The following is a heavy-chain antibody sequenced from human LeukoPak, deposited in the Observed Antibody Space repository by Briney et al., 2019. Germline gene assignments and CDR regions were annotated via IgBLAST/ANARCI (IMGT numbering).Heavy chain of an antibody. D-gene: IGHD2-2*01. V-gene: IGHV4-59*01. J-gene: IGHJ6*03. CDR2: IYDSGST. CDR3: ARDLSYCSSTSCYGYMDV. CDR1: GGSISGFH. Sequence: PSETLSLTCTVSGGSISGFHWSWIRQPPGKRLEWIGYIYDSGSTNYSPSLKSRVTISVDTSKKRFSLKMSSVTAADTAVYYCARDLSYCSSTSCYGYMDVWGKGTTVTVSS.